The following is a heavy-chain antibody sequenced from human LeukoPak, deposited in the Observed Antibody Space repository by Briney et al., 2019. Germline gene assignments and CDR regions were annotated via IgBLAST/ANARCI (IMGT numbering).Heavy chain of an antibody. CDR1: GGSVSGYY. D-gene: IGHD5-12*01. J-gene: IGHJ3*02. Sequence: SETLSLTCVVSGGSVSGYYWGWIRQPPGRGLEWIGSIYYSGSTYYNPSLKSRVTISVDTSKNQFSLKLSSVTAADTAVYYCASQPPTIGPGAFDIWGQGTMVTVSS. V-gene: IGHV4-59*05. CDR3: ASQPPTIGPGAFDI. CDR2: IYYSGST.